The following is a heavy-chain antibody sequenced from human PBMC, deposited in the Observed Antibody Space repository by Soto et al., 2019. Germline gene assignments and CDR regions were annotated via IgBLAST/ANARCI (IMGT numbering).Heavy chain of an antibody. J-gene: IGHJ6*02. CDR2: ISSSSSYI. V-gene: IGHV3-21*01. D-gene: IGHD2-15*01. CDR1: GFTFSSYS. Sequence: GSLRLSCAASGFTFSSYSMNWVRQAPGKGLEWVSSISSSSSYIYYADSVKGRFTSSRDNSKNTLYLQMNSLRPEDTAVYYCARGVVDCTVGSRRSKNYYYFYGMDVWGQGTTVTVSS. CDR3: ARGVVDCTVGSRRSKNYYYFYGMDV.